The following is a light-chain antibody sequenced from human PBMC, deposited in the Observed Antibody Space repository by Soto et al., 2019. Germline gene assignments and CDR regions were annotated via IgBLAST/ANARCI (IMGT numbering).Light chain of an antibody. CDR2: EVS. Sequence: QSVLTQPPSASGSPGQSVTISCTGTSSDVGGYNYVSWYQQHPGKAPKLMIYEVSKRPSGVPDRFSGSKSGNTASLTVSGLQAEDEADYYCQVWDSSSDHVVFGGGTKLTVL. CDR1: SSDVGGYNY. V-gene: IGLV2-8*01. CDR3: QVWDSSSDHVV. J-gene: IGLJ2*01.